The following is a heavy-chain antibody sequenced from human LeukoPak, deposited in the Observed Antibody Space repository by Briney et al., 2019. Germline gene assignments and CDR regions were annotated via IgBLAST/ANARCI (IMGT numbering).Heavy chain of an antibody. Sequence: SETLSLTCAVYGGSFSGYYWSWIRQPPGKGLEWIGEINHSGSTNYNPSLKSRVTISVDMSKNQFSLKLSSVTAADTAVYYCAREEEVVTMVRGVITPFDYWGQGTLVTVSS. V-gene: IGHV4-34*01. CDR2: INHSGST. CDR1: GGSFSGYY. CDR3: AREEEVVTMVRGVITPFDY. D-gene: IGHD3-10*01. J-gene: IGHJ4*02.